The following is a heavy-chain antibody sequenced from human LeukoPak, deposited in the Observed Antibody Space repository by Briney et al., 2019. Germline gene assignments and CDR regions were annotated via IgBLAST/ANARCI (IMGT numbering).Heavy chain of an antibody. J-gene: IGHJ6*02. D-gene: IGHD3-22*01. CDR3: ARQDSSGYYEYYYGMDV. V-gene: IGHV5-51*01. CDR2: IYPGDSDT. CDR1: GYSFTSYW. Sequence: GESLKISCKGSGYSFTSYWIGWVRQMPGKGLEWMGIIYPGDSDTRYSPSFQGQVTISADKSISTAYLQWSSLKASDTAMYYCARQDSSGYYEYYYGMDVWGQGTRSPSP.